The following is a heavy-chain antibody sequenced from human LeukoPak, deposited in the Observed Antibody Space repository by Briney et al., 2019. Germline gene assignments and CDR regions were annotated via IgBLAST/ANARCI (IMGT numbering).Heavy chain of an antibody. CDR2: INHSGST. V-gene: IGHV4-34*01. D-gene: IGHD6-13*01. CDR3: ARYIAAAGKGPRMRYFDL. CDR1: GGSFSGYY. Sequence: PSETLSLTCAVYGGSFSGYYWSWIRQPPGKGLEWIGEINHSGSTNYNPSLKSRVTISVGTSKNQFSLKLSSVTAADTAVYYCARYIAAAGKGPRMRYFDLWGRGTLVTVSS. J-gene: IGHJ2*01.